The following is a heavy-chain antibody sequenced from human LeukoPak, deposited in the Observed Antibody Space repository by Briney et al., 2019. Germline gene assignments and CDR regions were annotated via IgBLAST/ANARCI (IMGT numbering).Heavy chain of an antibody. CDR2: IYHSGST. CDR3: ARMTNGDYSRYFDY. J-gene: IGHJ4*02. V-gene: IGHV4-30-2*01. Sequence: SETLSLTCTVSGGSISSGGYYWSWIRQPPGKGLEWIGYIYHSGSTYYNPSLKSRVTISVDRSKNQFSLKLSSVTAADTAVYYCARMTNGDYSRYFDYWGQGTLVTVSS. D-gene: IGHD4-17*01. CDR1: GGSISSGGYY.